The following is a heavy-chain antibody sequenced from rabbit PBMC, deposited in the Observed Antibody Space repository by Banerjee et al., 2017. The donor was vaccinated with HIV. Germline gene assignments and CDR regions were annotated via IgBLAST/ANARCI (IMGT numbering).Heavy chain of an antibody. CDR1: GFSFSSNYI. Sequence: QSLEESGGDLVKPGASLTLTCTASGFSFSSNYIMCWVRQAPGKGLEWIGCIGAGSGNTYYASWAKGRFTVSKTSSTTLYLQVNSLTGADTATYFCARDHNAGSNYYRGAFDPWGPGTLVTVS. V-gene: IGHV1S40*01. CDR3: ARDHNAGSNYYRGAFDP. CDR2: IGAGSGNT. D-gene: IGHD8-1*01. J-gene: IGHJ2*01.